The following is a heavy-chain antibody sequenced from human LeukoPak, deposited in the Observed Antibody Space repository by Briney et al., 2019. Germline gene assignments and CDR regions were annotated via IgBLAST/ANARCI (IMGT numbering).Heavy chain of an antibody. CDR2: IWYDGSNE. CDR1: GLTFSSYG. V-gene: IGHV3-33*01. J-gene: IGHJ3*02. D-gene: IGHD2-15*01. CDR3: ARETGICATPNSCHDAFDI. Sequence: PGRSLRLSCAASGLTFSSYGMHWLRQAPGKGLEWLTIIWYDGSNEYYVDSVRGRFTISRDNSKNTLYLQMNSLRAEDTAVYYCARETGICATPNSCHDAFDIWGQGTMGTVSS.